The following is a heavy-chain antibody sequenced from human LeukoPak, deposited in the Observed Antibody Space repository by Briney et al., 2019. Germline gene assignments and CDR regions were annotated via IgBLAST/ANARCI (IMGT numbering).Heavy chain of an antibody. CDR2: IYYSGST. CDR1: GYSISSGYY. Sequence: SETLSLTCTVSGYSISSGYYWGWIRQPPGKGLEWIGYIYYSGSTNYNPSLKSRVTILVDTSKNQFSLKLSSVTAADTAVYYCARVSWFPGTSYYYMDVWGKGTTVAVSS. J-gene: IGHJ6*03. CDR3: ARVSWFPGTSYYYMDV. V-gene: IGHV4-61*01. D-gene: IGHD1-1*01.